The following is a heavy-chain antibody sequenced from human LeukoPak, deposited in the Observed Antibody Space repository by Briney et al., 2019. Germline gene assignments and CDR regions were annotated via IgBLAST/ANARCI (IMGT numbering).Heavy chain of an antibody. CDR3: TKDASAYSGSYFDY. V-gene: IGHV3-33*06. CDR1: GFTFSSNA. CDR2: IWYDGNKK. Sequence: HAGGSLRHSCAVSGFTFSSNAIHWVRQAPGKGLEWVAGIWYDGNKKNYADSVKGRFTISRDNSKNTVFLQMNSLRAEDTAVYYCTKDASAYSGSYFDYWGQGTLVTVSS. J-gene: IGHJ4*02. D-gene: IGHD1-26*01.